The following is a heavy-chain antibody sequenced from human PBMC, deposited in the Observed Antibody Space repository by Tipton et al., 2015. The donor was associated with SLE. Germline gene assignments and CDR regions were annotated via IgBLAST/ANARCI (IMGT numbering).Heavy chain of an antibody. Sequence: LRLSCAVYGGSFSGYYWSWIRQPPGKGLEWIGEINHSGSTNYNPSLKSRVTISVDTSKNQFSLKLSSVTAADTAVYYCARLTIFGVVIIGNYYYYMDVWGQGTLVTVSS. J-gene: IGHJ6*03. D-gene: IGHD3-3*01. CDR2: INHSGST. V-gene: IGHV4-34*01. CDR1: GGSFSGYY. CDR3: ARLTIFGVVIIGNYYYYMDV.